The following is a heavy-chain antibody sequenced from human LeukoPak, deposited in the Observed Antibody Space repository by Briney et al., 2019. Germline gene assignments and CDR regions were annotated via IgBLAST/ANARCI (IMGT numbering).Heavy chain of an antibody. CDR2: ISWNSGSI. J-gene: IGHJ4*02. V-gene: IGHV3-9*01. CDR1: GFTFGDYA. Sequence: PGGSLRLSCAAAGFTFGDYAMHWVRQAPGKGLEWVSGISWNSGSIGYADSVKGRFTISRDNAKNSPYLQLNSLRTEDTAVYYCARALMAEAWFGYWGQGTLVTVSS. CDR3: ARALMAEAWFGY. D-gene: IGHD3-10*01.